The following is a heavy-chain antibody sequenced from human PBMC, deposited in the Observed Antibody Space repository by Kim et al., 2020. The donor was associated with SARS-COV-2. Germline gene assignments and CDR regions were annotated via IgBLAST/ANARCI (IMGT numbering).Heavy chain of an antibody. CDR2: GTQ. V-gene: IGHV1-18*01. CDR3: ARENDWFDP. J-gene: IGHJ5*02. Sequence: GTQTYPQNLKARVTMTTDPSTSTAYMGLRSLRSDDTAVYYCARENDWFDPWGQGTLVTVSS.